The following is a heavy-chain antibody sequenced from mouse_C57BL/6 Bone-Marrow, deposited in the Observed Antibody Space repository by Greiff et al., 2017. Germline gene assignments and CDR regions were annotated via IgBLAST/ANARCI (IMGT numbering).Heavy chain of an antibody. CDR2: ISSGGSYT. D-gene: IGHD2-4*01. V-gene: IGHV5-6*02. CDR1: GFTFSSYG. CDR3: ARQSIYYDYDDTFDY. Sequence: EVMLVESGGDLVKPGGSLKLSCAASGFTFSSYGMSWVRQTPDKRLEWVATISSGGSYTYYPDSVKGRFTISRDNDKNPLYLHMSSLKSEDTAKYYCARQSIYYDYDDTFDYWGQGTTLTVSS. J-gene: IGHJ2*01.